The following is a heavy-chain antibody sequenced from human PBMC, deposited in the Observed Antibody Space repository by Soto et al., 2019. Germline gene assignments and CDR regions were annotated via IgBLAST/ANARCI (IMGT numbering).Heavy chain of an antibody. CDR1: GGSISSYY. D-gene: IGHD6-6*01. CDR2: IYYSGST. Sequence: SETLSLTCTVSGGSISSYYWSWIRQPPGKGLEWIGYIYYSGSTNYNPSLKSRVTISVDTSKNQFSLKLTSVTAADTAVYYCAGGIAARPLGYWGQGTLVTVSS. J-gene: IGHJ4*02. V-gene: IGHV4-59*12. CDR3: AGGIAARPLGY.